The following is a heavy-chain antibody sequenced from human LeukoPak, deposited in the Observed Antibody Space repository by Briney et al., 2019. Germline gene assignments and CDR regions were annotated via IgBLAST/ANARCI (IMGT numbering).Heavy chain of an antibody. D-gene: IGHD5-24*01. CDR1: GFSFSSYA. Sequence: GGSLRLSCAASGFSFSSYAMSWVRQAPGKGLEWVSGISGSDGSTYYADSVKGRFTISRDNSKNTLYLQMGSLRAEDMAVYYCARGVEMATIGRATFDYWGQGALVTVSS. V-gene: IGHV3-23*01. CDR2: ISGSDGST. CDR3: ARGVEMATIGRATFDY. J-gene: IGHJ4*02.